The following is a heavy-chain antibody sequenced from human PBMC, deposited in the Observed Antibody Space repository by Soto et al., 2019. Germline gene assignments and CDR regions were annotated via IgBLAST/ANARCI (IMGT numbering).Heavy chain of an antibody. D-gene: IGHD3-16*02. CDR3: ARGRAMWGSYRYHWFDP. CDR2: INHSGST. V-gene: IGHV4-34*01. CDR1: XGSFSGXY. Sequence: QVQLQQWGAGLLKPSETLSLTCAXXXGSFSGXYXXXXXXXXXXXXXXXGEINHSGSTNYNPSLKSRVTISVDTSKNQFSLKLSSVTAADTAVYYCARGRAMWGSYRYHWFDPWGQGTLVTVSS. J-gene: IGHJ5*02.